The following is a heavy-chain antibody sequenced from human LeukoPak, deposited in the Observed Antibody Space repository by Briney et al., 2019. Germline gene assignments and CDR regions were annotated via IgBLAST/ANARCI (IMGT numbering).Heavy chain of an antibody. CDR2: INPSGGST. D-gene: IGHD3-22*01. CDR3: ARVLRDYYDSSGYLDY. J-gene: IGHJ4*02. CDR1: GYTVTSYY. V-gene: IGHV1-46*01. Sequence: GASVKVSCKSSGYTVTSYYMRWVRQAPGQGLEWMGIINPSGGSTSYAQKFQGRVTMTRDTSTSTVYMELSSLRSEDTAVYYCARVLRDYYDSSGYLDYWGQGTLVTVSS.